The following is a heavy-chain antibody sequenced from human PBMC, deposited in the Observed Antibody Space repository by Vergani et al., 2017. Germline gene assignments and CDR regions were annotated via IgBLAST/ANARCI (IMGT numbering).Heavy chain of an antibody. CDR2: ISSSSSTI. CDR3: ASSASFFGVVIGADY. CDR1: GFTFSSYS. D-gene: IGHD3-3*01. V-gene: IGHV3-48*01. J-gene: IGHJ4*02. Sequence: EVQLVESGGGLVQPGGSLRLSCAASGFTFSSYSMNWVRQAPGKGLEWVSYISSSSSTIYYADSVKGRFTISRDNAKISLYLQMNSLRAEDTAVYYCASSASFFGVVIGADYWGQGTLVTVSS.